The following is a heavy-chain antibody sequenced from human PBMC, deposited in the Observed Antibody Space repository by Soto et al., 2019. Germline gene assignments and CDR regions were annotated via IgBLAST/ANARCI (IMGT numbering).Heavy chain of an antibody. CDR1: GYTFTSYG. V-gene: IGHV1-18*01. CDR2: ISAYNGNT. CDR3: ASVPRDNYYYYGMDV. J-gene: IGHJ6*02. D-gene: IGHD2-15*01. Sequence: ASVKVSCKASGYTFTSYGISWVRQAPGQGLEWMGWISAYNGNTNYAQKLQGRVTMTTDTSTSTAYMELRSLRSDDTAVYYCASVPRDNYYYYGMDVWGQGTTVTVSS.